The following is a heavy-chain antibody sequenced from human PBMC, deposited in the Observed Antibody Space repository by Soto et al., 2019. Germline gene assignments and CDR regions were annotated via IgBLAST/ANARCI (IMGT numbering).Heavy chain of an antibody. J-gene: IGHJ4*02. D-gene: IGHD3-3*01. CDR1: VVSINSAGYY. V-gene: IGHV4-31*03. CDR3: ARVQTPFGTTNVFHD. CDR2: IFYSGRT. Sequence: KPSETLSLTCNVSVVSINSAGYYWSWIRQHPGKGLEWIGYIFYSGRTYYNPSLKSRVTISIGTSKTQFSLKLSSVTAADTAVYYCARVQTPFGTTNVFHDWGQATLVTVSS.